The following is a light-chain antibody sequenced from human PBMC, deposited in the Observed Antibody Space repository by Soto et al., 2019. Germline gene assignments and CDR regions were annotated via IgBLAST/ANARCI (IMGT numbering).Light chain of an antibody. J-gene: IGLJ1*01. Sequence: QSVLTQPPSASGTPGQRVTISCSGSSSNIGSNYVYWYQQLPGTAPKLLIYRNNQRPSGVPDRFSGSKSGTSASLAISGLRSEDEADYYCSSYTSSSCYVFGTGTKVTVL. CDR2: RNN. V-gene: IGLV1-47*01. CDR1: SSNIGSNY. CDR3: SSYTSSSCYV.